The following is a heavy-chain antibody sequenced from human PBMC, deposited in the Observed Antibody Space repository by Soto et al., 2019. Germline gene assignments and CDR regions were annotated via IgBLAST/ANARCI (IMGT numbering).Heavy chain of an antibody. CDR2: ITTNGQT. V-gene: IGHV3-23*01. CDR1: GFTVSNWV. D-gene: IGHD6-13*01. CDR3: AKGLLNGRWYAAD. J-gene: IGHJ4*02. Sequence: PGGSLRLSCETSGFTVSNWVMTGVRQPPGKRLEWVSVITTNGQTAYADSVKGRFTISRDNSKNAAYLQMNSLRAEDTAVYYCAKGLLNGRWYAADWGQGTLVTVSS.